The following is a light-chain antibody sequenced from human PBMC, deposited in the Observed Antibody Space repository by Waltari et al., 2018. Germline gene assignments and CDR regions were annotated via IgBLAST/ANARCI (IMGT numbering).Light chain of an antibody. CDR3: QQRSNWPLT. V-gene: IGKV3-11*01. CDR1: QSVSSY. J-gene: IGKJ3*01. Sequence: EIVLTQSPATLSLSPGERATLSCRASQSVSSYLAWYQQKPGQAPRLLIYDASNRATGIPARCSGSGSGTDFTLTISSLEPEDVAVYYGQQRSNWPLTFSPGTKVDIK. CDR2: DAS.